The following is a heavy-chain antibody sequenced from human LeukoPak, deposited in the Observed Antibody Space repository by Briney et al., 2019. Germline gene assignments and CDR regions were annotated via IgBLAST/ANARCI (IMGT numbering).Heavy chain of an antibody. Sequence: SETLSLTCTVSGGSISGHYWSWIRQPPGKGLEWIGYIYYSGSTNYNPSLKSRVTISVDTSKNQFSLKLSSVTAADTAVYYCARYSGVPAAISYWGQGTLVTVSS. CDR1: GGSISGHY. CDR3: ARYSGVPAAISY. CDR2: IYYSGST. J-gene: IGHJ4*02. V-gene: IGHV4-59*11. D-gene: IGHD2-2*01.